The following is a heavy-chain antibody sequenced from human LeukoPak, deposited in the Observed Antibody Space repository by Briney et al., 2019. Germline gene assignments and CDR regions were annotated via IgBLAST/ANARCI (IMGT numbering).Heavy chain of an antibody. CDR2: IYPGDSDT. V-gene: IGHV5-51*01. CDR3: ARLSSLYCSGGSCYARY. CDR1: GYTFTSYW. D-gene: IGHD2-15*01. Sequence: GESLKISCKGSGYTFTSYWIAWVRQMPGKGLEWMGIIYPGDSDTRYSPSFQGQVTISADKSISTAYLQWSSLKASDTAMYYCARLSSLYCSGGSCYARYWGQGTLVTVSS. J-gene: IGHJ4*02.